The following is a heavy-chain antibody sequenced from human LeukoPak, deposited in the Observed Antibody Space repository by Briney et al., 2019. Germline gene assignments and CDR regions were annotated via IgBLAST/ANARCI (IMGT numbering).Heavy chain of an antibody. D-gene: IGHD6-13*01. V-gene: IGHV4-59*01. CDR3: ARAGYSSSWYFQINAFDI. Sequence: PSETLSLTCTVSGGSISSYYWSWIRQPPGKGLEWIGYIYYSGSTNYNPSLKSRVTISVDTSKNQFSLKLSSVTAADTAVYYCARAGYSSSWYFQINAFDIWGQGTMVTVSS. CDR1: GGSISSYY. CDR2: IYYSGST. J-gene: IGHJ3*02.